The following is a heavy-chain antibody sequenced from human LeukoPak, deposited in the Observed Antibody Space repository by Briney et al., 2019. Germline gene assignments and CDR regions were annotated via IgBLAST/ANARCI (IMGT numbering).Heavy chain of an antibody. Sequence: ASVKVSCKASGYTFTSYYMHWVRQAPGQGLEWMGIINPSGGSTSYAQKFQGRDTMTRDMSTSTVYMELSSLRSEDTAVYYCARALGDDSASGLNDYWGQGTLVTVSS. CDR1: GYTFTSYY. J-gene: IGHJ4*02. CDR3: ARALGDDSASGLNDY. D-gene: IGHD2-21*02. CDR2: INPSGGST. V-gene: IGHV1-46*01.